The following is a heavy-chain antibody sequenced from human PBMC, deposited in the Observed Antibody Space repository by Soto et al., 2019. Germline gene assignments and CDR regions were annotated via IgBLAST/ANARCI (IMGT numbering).Heavy chain of an antibody. CDR2: IYYSGST. V-gene: IGHV4-39*01. Sequence: SETLSLTCTVSGGSISSSSYYWGWIRQPPGKGLEWIGSIYYSGSTYYNPSLKSRVTISVDTSKNQFSLKLSSVTAADTAVYCCARHLNDWNFPFDYWGQGTLVTVSS. D-gene: IGHD1-7*01. J-gene: IGHJ4*02. CDR3: ARHLNDWNFPFDY. CDR1: GGSISSSSYY.